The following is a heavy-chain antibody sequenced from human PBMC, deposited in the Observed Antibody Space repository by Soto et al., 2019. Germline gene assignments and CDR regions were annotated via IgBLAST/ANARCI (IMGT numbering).Heavy chain of an antibody. CDR2: IIPIFGTA. Sequence: QVQLVQSGAEVKKPGSSVKVSCKASGGTFSNYAMSWVRQAPGQGLEWMGGIIPIFGTANYAQKFQGRVTITADESTSTAYMELRSLRSEDTAVYYCARGMVRFLDSLGVDVWGQGTTVTVSS. CDR1: GGTFSNYA. CDR3: ARGMVRFLDSLGVDV. D-gene: IGHD3-3*01. V-gene: IGHV1-69*12. J-gene: IGHJ6*02.